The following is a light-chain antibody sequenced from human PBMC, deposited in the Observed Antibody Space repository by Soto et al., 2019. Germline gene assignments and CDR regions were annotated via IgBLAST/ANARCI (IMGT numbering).Light chain of an antibody. CDR1: SSDVGGYNY. J-gene: IGLJ3*02. CDR2: EVS. V-gene: IGLV2-14*01. CDR3: SSYTTSGTPV. Sequence: QSALTQPASVSGSPGQSITISCTGTSSDVGGYNYLSWYQQHPGKAPKVMIYEVSNRPSGVSNRFSGSKSGNTASLAISGLQAEYEADYFCSSYTTSGTPVFGGGTKVTVL.